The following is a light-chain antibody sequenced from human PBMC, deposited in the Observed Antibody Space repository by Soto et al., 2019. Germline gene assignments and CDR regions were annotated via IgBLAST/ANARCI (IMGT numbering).Light chain of an antibody. CDR1: QSISSY. CDR3: QQSYSTPIT. Sequence: DIQMTQSPSSLSASEGVRVTITCRASQSISSYLNWYQQKPGKAPKLLIYAASSLQSGVPSRFSGSGSGTDFTLTISSLQPEDFATYYCQQSYSTPITFGQGTRLEIK. J-gene: IGKJ5*01. CDR2: AAS. V-gene: IGKV1-39*01.